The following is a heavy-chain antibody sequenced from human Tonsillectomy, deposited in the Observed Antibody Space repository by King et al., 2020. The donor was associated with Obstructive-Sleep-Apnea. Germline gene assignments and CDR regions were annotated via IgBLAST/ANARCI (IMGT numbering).Heavy chain of an antibody. V-gene: IGHV4-39*07. Sequence: QLQESGPGLVKPSETLSLSCTVSGGSISSSSYYWGWIRQPPGKGLEWIGNIFYSGTTYYNPSLKSRVTISVDTSKNQFSLKLSSVTAGDPAVFYCATERAAGTNWFDPWGQGTLVTVSS. CDR2: IFYSGTT. CDR3: ATERAAGTNWFDP. CDR1: GGSISSSSYY. D-gene: IGHD6-13*01. J-gene: IGHJ5*02.